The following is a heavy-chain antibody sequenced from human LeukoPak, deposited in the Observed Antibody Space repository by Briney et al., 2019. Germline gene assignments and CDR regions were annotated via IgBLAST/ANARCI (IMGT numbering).Heavy chain of an antibody. CDR2: IIPIFGTA. Sequence: ASVKVSCKASGGTFSSYAISWVRQAPGQGLEWMGGIIPIFGTANYAQKFQGRVTITADESTSTAYMELSSLRSEDTAVYYCARAEAALPVNWFDPWGQGTLVTVSS. V-gene: IGHV1-69*13. CDR1: GGTFSSYA. J-gene: IGHJ5*02. D-gene: IGHD6-6*01. CDR3: ARAEAALPVNWFDP.